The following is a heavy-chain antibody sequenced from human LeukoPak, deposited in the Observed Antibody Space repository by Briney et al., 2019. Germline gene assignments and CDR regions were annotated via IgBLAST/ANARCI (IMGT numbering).Heavy chain of an antibody. V-gene: IGHV3-30*18. CDR3: AKGGWRQLIRVSMDY. Sequence: GGSLRLSCAASGFTFSSYGMHWVRQAPGKGLEWVAVISSDGSDKYYADSVKGRFTISRDNSKNTLYLQMNILRAEDTAVYYCAKGGWRQLIRVSMDYWGQGTLVTVSS. D-gene: IGHD1-26*01. J-gene: IGHJ4*02. CDR1: GFTFSSYG. CDR2: ISSDGSDK.